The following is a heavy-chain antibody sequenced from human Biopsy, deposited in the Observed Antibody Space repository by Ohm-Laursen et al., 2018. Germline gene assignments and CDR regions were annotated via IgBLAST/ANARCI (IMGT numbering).Heavy chain of an antibody. CDR1: GGTYSGYY. CDR3: ARFIVPSLHCSNGVCPIRWFDP. CDR2: VHHDGSA. D-gene: IGHD2-2*01. Sequence: TLSLTCAVYGGTYSGYYWSWIRQPPGKGLEWVGEVHHDGSANYNPSHKSRVTISGDMSKKQFSMKLSGVTSADTAVYYCARFIVPSLHCSNGVCPIRWFDPWGHGTLVTVSS. V-gene: IGHV4-34*01. J-gene: IGHJ5*02.